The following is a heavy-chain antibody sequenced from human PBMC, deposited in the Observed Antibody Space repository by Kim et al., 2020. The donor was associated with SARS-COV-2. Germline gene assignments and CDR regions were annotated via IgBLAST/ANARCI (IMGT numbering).Heavy chain of an antibody. CDR2: ICDSGSSS. D-gene: IGHD2-2*01. Sequence: GGSLRLSCAASGITFKNYDMSWVRQAPGKGLEWVSAICDSGSSSYYADSVKGRFTITRDNTKNTLLLQMNSLGDEDTAVYYCASSRGYCGRTSCWGQGTLVTVSS. J-gene: IGHJ4*02. CDR1: GITFKNYD. V-gene: IGHV3-23*01. CDR3: ASSRGYCGRTSC.